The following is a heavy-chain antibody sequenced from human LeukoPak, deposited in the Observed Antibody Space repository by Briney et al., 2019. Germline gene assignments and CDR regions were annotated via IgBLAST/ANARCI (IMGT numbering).Heavy chain of an antibody. D-gene: IGHD2-2*01. CDR3: ARAPDIVVVPAAIPFDY. V-gene: IGHV3-21*01. Sequence: GSLRLSCAASGFTFSSYSMNWVRQAPGKGLEWVSSISSSSSYIYYADSVKGRFTISRDNAKNSLYLQMNSLRAEDTAVYYCARAPDIVVVPAAIPFDYWGQGTLVTVSS. CDR2: ISSSSSYI. J-gene: IGHJ4*02. CDR1: GFTFSSYS.